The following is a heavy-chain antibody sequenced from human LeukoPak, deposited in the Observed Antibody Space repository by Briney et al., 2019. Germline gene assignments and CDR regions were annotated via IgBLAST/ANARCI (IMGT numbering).Heavy chain of an antibody. J-gene: IGHJ3*02. CDR2: IYYSGST. D-gene: IGHD3-22*01. CDR3: ARERGDYYDSSGYPSGAFDI. CDR1: GGSISSYY. Sequence: SETLSLTCTVSGGSISSYYWSWIRQPPGKGLDWIGYIYYSGSTNYNPSLKSRVTISVDTSKNQFSLKLSSVTAADTAMYYCARERGDYYDSSGYPSGAFDIWGQGTMVTVSS. V-gene: IGHV4-59*01.